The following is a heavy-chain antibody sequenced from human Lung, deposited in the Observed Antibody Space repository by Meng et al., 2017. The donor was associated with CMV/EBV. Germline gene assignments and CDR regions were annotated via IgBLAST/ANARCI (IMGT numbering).Heavy chain of an antibody. CDR1: GGTFRSNA. CDR2: INPMFGTP. Sequence: SXXVSCKPSGGTFRSNAIAWVRQAPGQGPEWMGGINPMFGTPKYAQKFQGRVTINADESTSTVSLEVNSLRSEDTAVYYCARAAVVVLGGALGSMDVWGQGTPVTVSS. D-gene: IGHD2-21*01. CDR3: ARAAVVVLGGALGSMDV. V-gene: IGHV1-69*13. J-gene: IGHJ6*02.